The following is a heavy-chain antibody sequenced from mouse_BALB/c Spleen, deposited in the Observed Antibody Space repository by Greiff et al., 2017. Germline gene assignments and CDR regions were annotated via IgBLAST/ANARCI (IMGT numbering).Heavy chain of an antibody. Sequence: VKQKPGQGLEWIGYINPYNDGTKYNEKFKGKATLTSDKSSSTAYMELSSLTSEDSAVYYCARDGNYAMDYWGQGTSVTVSS. CDR3: ARDGNYAMDY. CDR2: INPYNDGT. V-gene: IGHV1-14*01. J-gene: IGHJ4*01. D-gene: IGHD2-1*01.